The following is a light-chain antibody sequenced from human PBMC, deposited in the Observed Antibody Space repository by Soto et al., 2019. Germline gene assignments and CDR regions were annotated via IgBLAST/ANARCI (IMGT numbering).Light chain of an antibody. Sequence: EIVLTQSPGTLYLSPGERATLSCRASQSVISTYLAWYQQKPGQAPRLLIYGASSRATGIPDRFSGSGSGTDFTLTISRLEPEDLAVYYCQQYRDSLGTFGQGTKVEIK. CDR2: GAS. CDR3: QQYRDSLGT. V-gene: IGKV3-20*01. J-gene: IGKJ1*01. CDR1: QSVISTY.